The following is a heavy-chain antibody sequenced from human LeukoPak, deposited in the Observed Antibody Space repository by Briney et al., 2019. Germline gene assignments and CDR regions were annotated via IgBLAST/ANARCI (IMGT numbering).Heavy chain of an antibody. D-gene: IGHD7-27*01. CDR2: IYYSGST. V-gene: IGHV4-39*07. Sequence: SETLSLTCTVSGGSISSSSYYWGWIRQPPGKGLEWIGSIYYSGSTYYNPSLKSRVTISVDTSKNQFSLKLSSVTAADTAVYYCAARDLGSGLIDCWGQGTLVTVSS. CDR3: AARDLGSGLIDC. CDR1: GGSISSSSYY. J-gene: IGHJ4*02.